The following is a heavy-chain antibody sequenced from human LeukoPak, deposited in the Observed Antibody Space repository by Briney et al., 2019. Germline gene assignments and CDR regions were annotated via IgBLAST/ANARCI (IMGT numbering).Heavy chain of an antibody. D-gene: IGHD3-9*01. CDR3: ANYPYYDISTGYPVSY. Sequence: PGGSLRLSCAASGFTFSSYSMNWVRQAPGKGLEWVSSISSSSSYIYYADSVKGRFTISRDNAKNSLYLQMSSLRAEDTAVYYCANYPYYDISTGYPVSYWGQGTLVTVSS. V-gene: IGHV3-21*01. J-gene: IGHJ4*02. CDR1: GFTFSSYS. CDR2: ISSSSSYI.